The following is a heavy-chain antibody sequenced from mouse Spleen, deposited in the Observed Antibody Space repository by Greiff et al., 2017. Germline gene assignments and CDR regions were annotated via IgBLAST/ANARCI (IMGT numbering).Heavy chain of an antibody. Sequence: EVQLQESGGGLVKPGGSLKLSCAASGFTFSDYGMHWVRQAPEKGLEWVAYISSGSSTIYYADTVKGRFTISRDNAKNTLFLQMTSLRSEDTAMYYCARKQLGNYGYFDVWGAGTTVTVSS. CDR2: ISSGSSTI. D-gene: IGHD4-1*02. V-gene: IGHV5-17*01. J-gene: IGHJ1*01. CDR3: ARKQLGNYGYFDV. CDR1: GFTFSDYG.